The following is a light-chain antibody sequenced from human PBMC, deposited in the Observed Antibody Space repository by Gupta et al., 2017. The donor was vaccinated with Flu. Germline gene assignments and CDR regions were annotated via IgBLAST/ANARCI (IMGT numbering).Light chain of an antibody. V-gene: IGLV2-23*02. CDR2: EVN. CDR1: SSDIGSYNL. Sequence: SALTQPASVSGSPRQSITISCTGKSSDIGSYNLVSWYQQHPGKAPRLMIYEVNKRPSGVAHRFSGSKSDNAASMTIAGLQAEDEADYYCCSYAPPGARYVFGTGTKVTVL. CDR3: CSYAPPGARYV. J-gene: IGLJ1*01.